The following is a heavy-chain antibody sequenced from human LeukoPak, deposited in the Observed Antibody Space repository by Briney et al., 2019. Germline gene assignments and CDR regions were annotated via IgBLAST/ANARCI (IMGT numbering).Heavy chain of an antibody. Sequence: GGSLRLSCAASGFTFSSYSMSWVRQAPGEGLEWVSSISTSSSYIYYADSVKGRFTISRDNAKNSLYLQMSSLRAEDTAVYYCARVGEKAFHLWPEIDYWGQGTLVTVS. J-gene: IGHJ4*02. D-gene: IGHD5-24*01. CDR1: GFTFSSYS. CDR3: ARVGEKAFHLWPEIDY. CDR2: ISTSSSYI. V-gene: IGHV3-21*01.